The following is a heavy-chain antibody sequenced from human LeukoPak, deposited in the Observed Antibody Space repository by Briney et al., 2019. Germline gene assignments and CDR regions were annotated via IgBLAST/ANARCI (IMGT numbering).Heavy chain of an antibody. J-gene: IGHJ4*02. D-gene: IGHD2-15*01. CDR2: IKEDGGEK. CDR3: ARRGWQFDS. Sequence: PGGSLRLSCASSGIIFNHYWMSWVRQVPGKGLEWVANIKEDGGEKNYVDSVRGRFTISRDNARSSLFLQMNSLRAEDTALYYCARRGWQFDSWGQGTLVTVSS. CDR1: GIIFNHYW. V-gene: IGHV3-7*01.